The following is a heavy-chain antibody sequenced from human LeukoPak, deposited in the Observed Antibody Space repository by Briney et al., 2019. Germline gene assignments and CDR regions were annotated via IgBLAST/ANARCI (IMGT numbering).Heavy chain of an antibody. D-gene: IGHD6-19*01. J-gene: IGHJ1*01. CDR2: ISGSGAST. V-gene: IGHV3-23*01. CDR3: AKDPAVANTARRFQH. CDR1: GFTFSSYA. Sequence: GGSLRLSCAASGFTFSSYAMSWVRQAPGKGLEWVSAISGSGASTYYADSVKGRFTNSRDNSKNTLYLQMNSLRVEDTAVYYCAKDPAVANTARRFQHWGQGTLVTVTS.